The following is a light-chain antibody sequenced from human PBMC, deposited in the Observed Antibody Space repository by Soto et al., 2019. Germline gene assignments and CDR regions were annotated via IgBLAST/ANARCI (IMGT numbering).Light chain of an antibody. J-gene: IGKJ1*01. CDR1: QSVSNSL. Sequence: EIVLTQSPFTLSLSPGXXAXLXXXXSQSVSNSLLAWYQQKPGQAPRLLIYDASTRATGIPDRFSGSGSGTDFTLTISRLEPEDFALYYCQQYDSSPQAFGQGTKVDIK. CDR2: DAS. V-gene: IGKV3-20*01. CDR3: QQYDSSPQA.